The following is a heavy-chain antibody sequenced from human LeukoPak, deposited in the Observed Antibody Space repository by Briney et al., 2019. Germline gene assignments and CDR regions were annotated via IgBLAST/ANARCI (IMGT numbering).Heavy chain of an antibody. D-gene: IGHD6-13*01. V-gene: IGHV4-4*07. CDR2: IYTSGST. CDR1: GGSISSYY. J-gene: IGHJ4*02. CDR3: ARARGSSWFDY. Sequence: SETLSLTCTVSGGSISSYYWSWIRQPAGKGLEWIGRIYTSGSTNYNPSLRSRVTIAIDTSKNQFSLRLTSVTAADTAVYYCARARGSSWFDYWGQGALVTVSS.